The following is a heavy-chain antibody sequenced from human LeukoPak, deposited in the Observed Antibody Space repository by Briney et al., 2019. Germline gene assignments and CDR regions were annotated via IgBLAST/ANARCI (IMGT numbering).Heavy chain of an antibody. CDR2: ISGSGGST. Sequence: GGSLRLSCAASGFTFSSFVMNWVRQAPGKGLEWVSTISGSGGSTYYADSVKGRFTISRDNSKNTLYLEEKGVKAEERTIYYCAKQSSSGYVNWGQGTLVSVSS. CDR1: GFTFSSFV. D-gene: IGHD3-22*01. V-gene: IGHV3-23*01. CDR3: AKQSSSGYVN. J-gene: IGHJ4*02.